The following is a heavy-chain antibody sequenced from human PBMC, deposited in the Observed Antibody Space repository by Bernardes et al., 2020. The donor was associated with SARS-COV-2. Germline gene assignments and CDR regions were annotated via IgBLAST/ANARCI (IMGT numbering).Heavy chain of an antibody. J-gene: IGHJ4*02. V-gene: IGHV3-30*18. Sequence: GGSLRLSCAASGFTFSSYGMHWVRQAPGKGLEWVAVISHDGSNKYYADSVKGRFTISRDNSKNTLYLQMNSLRVEDTAVYYCANRYCSGGSCYWGQGTLVTVSS. CDR1: GFTFSSYG. D-gene: IGHD2-15*01. CDR2: ISHDGSNK. CDR3: ANRYCSGGSCY.